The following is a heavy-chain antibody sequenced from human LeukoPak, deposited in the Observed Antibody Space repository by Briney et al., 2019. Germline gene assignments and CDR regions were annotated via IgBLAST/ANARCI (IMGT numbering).Heavy chain of an antibody. Sequence: PGGSLRLSCAASGFTFSDYYMSWIRQAPGKGLEWVSYISSSSSYTNYADSVKGRFTISRDNAKNSLYLQMNSLRAEDTAVYYCAREGSYYDSSGYYSSFDYWGQGTLVTVSS. CDR1: GFTFSDYY. D-gene: IGHD3-22*01. CDR2: ISSSSSYT. CDR3: AREGSYYDSSGYYSSFDY. J-gene: IGHJ4*02. V-gene: IGHV3-11*05.